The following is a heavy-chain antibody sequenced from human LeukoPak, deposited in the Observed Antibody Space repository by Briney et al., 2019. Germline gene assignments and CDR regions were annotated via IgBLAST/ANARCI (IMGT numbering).Heavy chain of an antibody. D-gene: IGHD6-6*01. CDR3: ARLTQLARGRY. CDR2: IRQDGSEK. J-gene: IGHJ4*02. CDR1: GFTFSSYG. V-gene: IGHV3-7*03. Sequence: GGSLRLSCAASGFTFSSYGMSWVRQAPGKGLEWVANIRQDGSEKYYVDSVKGRFAVSRDNAENSLYLQMSSLRAEDTAVYYCARLTQLARGRYWGQGTLVTVSS.